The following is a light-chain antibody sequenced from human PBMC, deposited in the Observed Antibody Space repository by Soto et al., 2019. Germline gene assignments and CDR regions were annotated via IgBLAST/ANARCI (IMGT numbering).Light chain of an antibody. CDR3: SSYTSSSTYVV. V-gene: IGLV2-14*01. CDR2: DVS. Sequence: QSALTQPASVSGSPGQAITISCTGTSSDVGGYNYVFWDQQHPGKAPKLMIYDVSNRPSGVSNRFYGSKSGNTASLTISGLQAEDEADYYCSSYTSSSTYVVFGGGTKLTVL. CDR1: SSDVGGYNY. J-gene: IGLJ2*01.